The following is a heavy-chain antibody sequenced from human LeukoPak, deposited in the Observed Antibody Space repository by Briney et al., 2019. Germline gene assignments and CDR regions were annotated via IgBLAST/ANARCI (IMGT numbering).Heavy chain of an antibody. CDR3: ARRYIVGATRPFDY. J-gene: IGHJ4*02. Sequence: PSQTLSLTCTVSGGSISSRSYYWGWIRQPPGKGLEWIGSIYYSGSTYYNPSLKSRVTISVDTSKNQFSLKLSSVTAADTAVYYCARRYIVGATRPFDYWGQGTLVTVSS. CDR1: GGSISSRSYY. V-gene: IGHV4-39*01. D-gene: IGHD1-26*01. CDR2: IYYSGST.